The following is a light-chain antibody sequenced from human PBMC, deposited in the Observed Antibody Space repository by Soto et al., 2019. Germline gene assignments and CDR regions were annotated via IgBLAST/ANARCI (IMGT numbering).Light chain of an antibody. V-gene: IGKV1-39*01. CDR2: DAS. CDR3: HQYGSSPLT. CDR1: QTISTY. Sequence: DIQVTQSPSSLSASVGDRVTITCRASQTISTYLNWYQQKPGKAPRLLIYDASSLLSGVPSRFSGSGSGTDFTLTIASLQPEDFSTYYCHQYGSSPLTFGGGTKVDIK. J-gene: IGKJ4*01.